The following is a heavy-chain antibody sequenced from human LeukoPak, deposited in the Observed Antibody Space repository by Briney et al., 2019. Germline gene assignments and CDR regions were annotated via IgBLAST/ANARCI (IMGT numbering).Heavy chain of an antibody. CDR2: IYYSGST. Sequence: SETLSLTCTVSGGSISSYYWSWIRQPPGKGLEWIGYIYYSGSTNYNPSLKSRVTISVDTSKNQFSLKLSSVTAADTAVYYCARDEYSSSSNYYYYYMDVWGKGTTVTVSS. D-gene: IGHD6-6*01. V-gene: IGHV4-59*01. J-gene: IGHJ6*03. CDR3: ARDEYSSSSNYYYYYMDV. CDR1: GGSISSYY.